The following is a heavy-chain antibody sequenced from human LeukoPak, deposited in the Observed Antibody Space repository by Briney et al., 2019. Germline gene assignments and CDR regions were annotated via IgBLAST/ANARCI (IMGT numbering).Heavy chain of an antibody. CDR1: GYTFTRYG. J-gene: IGHJ4*02. CDR3: ARASSIRPLDY. D-gene: IGHD6-13*01. CDR2: ISAYNGNT. V-gene: IGHV1-18*01. Sequence: ASVKVSCKASGYTFTRYGISWVRQAPGQGLEWMGWISAYNGNTKYAQKVQGRVTMTTDTSTSTAYMELRSLRSDDTAVYYCARASSIRPLDYWGQGTLVTVSS.